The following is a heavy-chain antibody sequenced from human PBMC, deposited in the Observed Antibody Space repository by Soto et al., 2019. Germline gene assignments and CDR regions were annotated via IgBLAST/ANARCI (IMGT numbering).Heavy chain of an antibody. CDR3: ARERDALVVVPAAIPGYYYGMDV. V-gene: IGHV1-69*13. Sequence: GASVKVSCKASGCTFSSYAISWVRQAPGQGLEWMGGIIPIFGTANYAQKFQGRVTITADESTSTAYMELSSLRSEDTAVYYCARERDALVVVPAAIPGYYYGMDVWGQGTTVTVSS. D-gene: IGHD2-2*02. CDR1: GCTFSSYA. J-gene: IGHJ6*02. CDR2: IIPIFGTA.